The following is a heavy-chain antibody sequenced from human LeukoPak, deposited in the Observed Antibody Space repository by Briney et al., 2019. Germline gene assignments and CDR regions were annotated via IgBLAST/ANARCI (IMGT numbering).Heavy chain of an antibody. CDR3: ARNAGNSDVDY. D-gene: IGHD4-23*01. V-gene: IGHV4-4*02. CDR2: IYHSGST. J-gene: IGHJ4*02. CDR1: GGSIASSYW. Sequence: SETLSLTCAVSGGSIASSYWWTWVRQPPGKGLEWIGEIYHSGSTNYNPSLRSRVTISVDKSDNQFSLKLNSMTAADTAVYYCARNAGNSDVDYWGQGTLVSVSS.